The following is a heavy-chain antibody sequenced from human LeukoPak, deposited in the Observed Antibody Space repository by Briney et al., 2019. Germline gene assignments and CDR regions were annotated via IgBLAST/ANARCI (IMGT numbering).Heavy chain of an antibody. CDR1: GYTFTSYA. CDR2: INAGNGNT. J-gene: IGHJ4*02. Sequence: ASVKVSCKASGYTFTSYAMHWVRQAPGQRLGWMGWINAGNGNTKYSQKFQGRVTITRDTSTSTAYMELRSLRSDDTAVYYCARDRAYGSPGGGDYWGQGTLVTVSS. D-gene: IGHD4-17*01. CDR3: ARDRAYGSPGGGDY. V-gene: IGHV1-3*01.